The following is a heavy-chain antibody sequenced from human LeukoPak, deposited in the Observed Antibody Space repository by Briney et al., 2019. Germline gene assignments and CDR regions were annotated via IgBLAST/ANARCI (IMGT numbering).Heavy chain of an antibody. CDR1: GYTFTSYD. V-gene: IGHV1-8*01. CDR3: ARFAPQGIRSGNYPNWFDP. D-gene: IGHD3-3*01. CDR2: MNPNSGNT. J-gene: IGHJ5*02. Sequence: VASVKVSCKASGYTFTSYDINWVRQATGQGLEWMGWMNPNSGNTGYAQKFQGRVTMTRNTSISTAYMELSSLRSEDTAVYYCARFAPQGIRSGNYPNWFDPWGQGTLVTVSS.